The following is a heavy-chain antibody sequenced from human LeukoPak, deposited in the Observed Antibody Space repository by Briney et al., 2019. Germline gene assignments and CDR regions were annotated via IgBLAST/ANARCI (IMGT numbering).Heavy chain of an antibody. CDR2: ISSSGSTI. CDR3: ARGGRHYYYGSGSSDY. Sequence: PGGSLRLSCAASGFTFSSYEMNWVRQAPGKGLEWVSYISSSGSTIYYADSVKGRFTISRDNAKNSLYLQMNSLRAEDTAVYYCARGGRHYYYGSGSSDYWGQGTLVTVSS. J-gene: IGHJ4*02. V-gene: IGHV3-48*03. D-gene: IGHD3-10*01. CDR1: GFTFSSYE.